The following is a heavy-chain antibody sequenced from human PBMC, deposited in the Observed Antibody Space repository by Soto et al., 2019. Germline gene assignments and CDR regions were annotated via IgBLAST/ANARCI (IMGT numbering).Heavy chain of an antibody. CDR1: GGSISSSSYY. V-gene: IGHV4-39*01. D-gene: IGHD3-10*01. J-gene: IGHJ5*02. Sequence: PSETLSLTCTVSGGSISSSSYYWGWIRQPPGKGLEWIGSIYYSGSTYYNPSLKSRVTISVDTSKNQFSLKLSSVTAADTAVYYCAITTMVRGVMGWFDPRGQGTPVTVSS. CDR2: IYYSGST. CDR3: AITTMVRGVMGWFDP.